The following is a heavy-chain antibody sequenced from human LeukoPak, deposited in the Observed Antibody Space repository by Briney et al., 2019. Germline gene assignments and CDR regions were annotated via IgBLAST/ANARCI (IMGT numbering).Heavy chain of an antibody. V-gene: IGHV3-23*01. CDR1: GFTFSSYA. CDR3: AKHLTVVGRPGD. D-gene: IGHD1-26*01. J-gene: IGHJ4*02. CDR2: ISGSGGST. Sequence: HAGGSLRLSCAASGFTFSSYAMSWVRQAPGKGLEWVSAISGSGGSTYYADSVKGRFTISRDNSKNTLYLQMNSLRAEDTAVYYCAKHLTVVGRPGDWGQGTLVTVSS.